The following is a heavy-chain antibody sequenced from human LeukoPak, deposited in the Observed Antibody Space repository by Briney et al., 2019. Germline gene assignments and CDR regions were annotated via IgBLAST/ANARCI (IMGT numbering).Heavy chain of an antibody. D-gene: IGHD3-22*01. J-gene: IGHJ4*02. CDR3: AKAHYYDSSGYHYPRGSFDY. CDR2: ISWNSGSI. CDR1: GFTFDDYA. Sequence: GGSLRLSCAASGFTFDDYAMHWVRQAPGKGLEWVSGISWNSGSIGYADSVKGRFTISRDNAKNSLYLQMNSLRAEDTALYYCAKAHYYDSSGYHYPRGSFDYWGQGTLVTVSS. V-gene: IGHV3-9*01.